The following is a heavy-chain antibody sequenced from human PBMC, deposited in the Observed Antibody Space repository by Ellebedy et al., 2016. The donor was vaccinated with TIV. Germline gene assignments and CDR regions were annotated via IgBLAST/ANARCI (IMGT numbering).Heavy chain of an antibody. J-gene: IGHJ4*02. Sequence: ASVKVSCKASGYTFTGYYMHWVRQAPGQGLEWMGWINPNSGGTNYAQKFQGRVTMTRDTSISTAYMELSRLRSDDTAVYYCLRPNSNRGLVDYWGQGTLVTVSS. CDR1: GYTFTGYY. V-gene: IGHV1-2*02. CDR2: INPNSGGT. CDR3: LRPNSNRGLVDY. D-gene: IGHD6-13*01.